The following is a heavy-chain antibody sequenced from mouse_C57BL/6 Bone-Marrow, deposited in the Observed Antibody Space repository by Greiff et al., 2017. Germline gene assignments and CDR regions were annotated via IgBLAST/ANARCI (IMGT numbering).Heavy chain of an antibody. CDR1: GFTFSDYG. V-gene: IGHV5-17*01. Sequence: EVQLVESGGGLVKPGGSLKLSCAASGFTFSDYGMHWVRQAPEKGLEWVAYISSGSSTIYYADTVKGRFTISRDNAKNTLFLQMTSLRSEDTAMYYCARDDYDVDYYAMDYWGQGTSVTVSS. J-gene: IGHJ4*01. CDR3: ARDDYDVDYYAMDY. CDR2: ISSGSSTI. D-gene: IGHD2-4*01.